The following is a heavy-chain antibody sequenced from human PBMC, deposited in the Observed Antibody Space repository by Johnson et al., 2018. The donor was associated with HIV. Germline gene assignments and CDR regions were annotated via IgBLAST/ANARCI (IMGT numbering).Heavy chain of an antibody. J-gene: IGHJ3*02. Sequence: VQLVESGGGLVQPGGSLRLSCPASGFTFSSYWMNWVRQAPGKGLEWVANIKQDGSEKYYVASVKGRFTISRANAKNSLYLQMNSLRAEDTAVYYCARDRAPVYSSSSTPFDALDIWGQGTVVSVSS. D-gene: IGHD6-6*01. V-gene: IGHV3-7*01. CDR1: GFTFSSYW. CDR2: IKQDGSEK. CDR3: ARDRAPVYSSSSTPFDALDI.